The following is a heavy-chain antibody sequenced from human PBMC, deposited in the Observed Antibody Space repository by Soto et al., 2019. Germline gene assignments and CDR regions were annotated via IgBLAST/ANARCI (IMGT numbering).Heavy chain of an antibody. CDR3: ARKPLSYSSSWLDWFDP. D-gene: IGHD6-13*01. J-gene: IGHJ5*02. CDR1: GGSFSGYY. CDR2: INHSGST. V-gene: IGHV4-34*01. Sequence: SETLSLTCAVYGGSFSGYYWSWIRQPPGKGLEWIGEINHSGSTNYNPSLKSRVTISVDTSKNQFSLKLSSVTAADTAVYYCARKPLSYSSSWLDWFDPWGQGTLVTVSS.